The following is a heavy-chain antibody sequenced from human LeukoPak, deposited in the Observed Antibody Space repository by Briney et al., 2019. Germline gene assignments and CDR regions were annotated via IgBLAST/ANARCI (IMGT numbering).Heavy chain of an antibody. CDR2: IYYSGST. V-gene: IGHV4-39*01. CDR1: GGSISSSSYY. Sequence: SETLSLTCTVSGGSISSSSYYWGWIRQPPGKGLEWIGSIYYSGSTYYNPSLKSRVTISVDTSKNQFSLKLSSVTAADTAVYYCAKTTHMVRGVFDYWGQGTLVTVSS. CDR3: AKTTHMVRGVFDY. J-gene: IGHJ4*02. D-gene: IGHD3-10*01.